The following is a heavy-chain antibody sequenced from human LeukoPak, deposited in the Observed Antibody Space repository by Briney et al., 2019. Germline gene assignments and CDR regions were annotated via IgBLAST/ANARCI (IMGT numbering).Heavy chain of an antibody. J-gene: IGHJ6*03. V-gene: IGHV4-38-2*02. CDR1: GYSISSGYY. Sequence: SETLSLTCTVSGYSISSGYYWGWIRQPPGKGLEWIGSIYHSGSTYYNPSLKSRVTVSVDTSKNQFSLKLSSVTAADTAAYYCASTGMNCSGGSCYGGFYYYYYYMDVWGKGTTVTVSS. CDR2: IYHSGST. D-gene: IGHD2-15*01. CDR3: ASTGMNCSGGSCYGGFYYYYYYMDV.